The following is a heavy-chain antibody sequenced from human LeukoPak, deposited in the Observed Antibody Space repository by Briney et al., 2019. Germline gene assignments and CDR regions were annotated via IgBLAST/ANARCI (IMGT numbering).Heavy chain of an antibody. V-gene: IGHV4-39*07. Sequence: PSETLSLTCTVSGGSISRSSYYWGWIRQPPGKGLEWIGSIYYSGSTYYNPSFESRVTVSVDTSRTQFSLKLKSVTAADTGVYYRARGDSNAWYPRGLHFDYWGQGTLVSVSS. CDR1: GGSISRSSYY. CDR2: IYYSGST. J-gene: IGHJ4*02. D-gene: IGHD4-11*01. CDR3: ARGDSNAWYPRGLHFDY.